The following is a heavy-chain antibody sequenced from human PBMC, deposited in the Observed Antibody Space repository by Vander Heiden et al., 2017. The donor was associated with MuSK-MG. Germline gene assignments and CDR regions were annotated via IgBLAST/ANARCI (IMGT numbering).Heavy chain of an antibody. CDR3: VTEWLATSFDY. J-gene: IGHJ4*02. CDR1: GFILSSRS. D-gene: IGHD6-19*01. V-gene: IGHV3-21*01. Sequence: DVQLVESGGGLAQPVGSLRLSCAASGFILSSRSMNWVPQAEGKGREGHSSITYSSSHRWYADAVKGRFTISRDNADKSVYLTMTTLKVEDTAVDSWVTEWLATSFDYWGQGALGTVSS. CDR2: ITYSSSHR.